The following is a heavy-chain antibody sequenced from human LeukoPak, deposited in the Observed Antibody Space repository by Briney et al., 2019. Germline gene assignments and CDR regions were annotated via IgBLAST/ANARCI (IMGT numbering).Heavy chain of an antibody. CDR1: GGSMSSYY. Sequence: SETLSLTCTVSGGSMSSYYWTWIRQPPGKGLEWIGYIYYSGSTHYNPSLKSRVTISVDTSKSQFSLKLSSVTAADTAVYYCASLPPDYYDSSGYYDWGQGTLVTVSS. CDR3: ASLPPDYYDSSGYYD. J-gene: IGHJ4*02. CDR2: IYYSGST. D-gene: IGHD3-22*01. V-gene: IGHV4-59*01.